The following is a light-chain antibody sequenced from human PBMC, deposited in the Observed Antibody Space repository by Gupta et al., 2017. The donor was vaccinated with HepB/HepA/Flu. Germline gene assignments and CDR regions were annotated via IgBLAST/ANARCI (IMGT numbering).Light chain of an antibody. CDR1: QTVNSN. CDR2: GAS. V-gene: IGKV3-15*01. Sequence: EIVMTQSPATLSVSPGERATLSCRTSQTVNSNLAWYQQKPGQAPRLLIYGASTRATGIPDRFSGSGSGTEFTLTSSSRQSEDFAVYYLQQDKLWCSFGQGTKMEI. J-gene: IGKJ2*04. CDR3: QQDKLWCS.